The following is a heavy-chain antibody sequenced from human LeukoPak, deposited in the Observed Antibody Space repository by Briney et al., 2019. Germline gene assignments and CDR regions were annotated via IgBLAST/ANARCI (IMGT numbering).Heavy chain of an antibody. D-gene: IGHD6-19*01. Sequence: GGSLRLSCAASGFTFSNAWMNWVRQAPGKGLEWVGRIKSKTDGGTTDYAAPVKGRFTISRDNSKNTLYLQMNSLRAEDTAVYYCAQQWLVLGAFDIWGQGTMVTVSS. V-gene: IGHV3-15*07. CDR1: GFTFSNAW. J-gene: IGHJ3*02. CDR3: AQQWLVLGAFDI. CDR2: IKSKTDGGTT.